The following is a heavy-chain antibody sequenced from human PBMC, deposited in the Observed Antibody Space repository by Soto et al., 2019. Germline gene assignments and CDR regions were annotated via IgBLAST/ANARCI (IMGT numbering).Heavy chain of an antibody. CDR1: GFGFINYN. CDR2: ISASGTYV. D-gene: IGHD4-17*01. V-gene: IGHV3-21*06. CDR3: ATIGDRDGFDI. Sequence: EVQLVESGGGLGKPGESLSLSCAASGFGFINYNMKWVRQAPGKGLEWVSSISASGTYVFYAGSVRGRFTIFRDDAKNSLHLQMNSLRAEDTALYYCATIGDRDGFDIWGHGTMVTVSA. J-gene: IGHJ3*02.